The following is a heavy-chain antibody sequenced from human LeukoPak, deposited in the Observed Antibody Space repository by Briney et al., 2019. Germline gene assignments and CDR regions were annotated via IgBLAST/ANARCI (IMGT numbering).Heavy chain of an antibody. CDR2: INPNSGGT. CDR3: ARDPPYYYGSGDSKPTYFFDY. V-gene: IGHV1-2*02. D-gene: IGHD3-10*01. Sequence: ASVKVSCKASGYTFTRYYIHWVRQAPGQGLEWMGWINPNSGGTNYAQSFQGRVTMTRDTSISTAYMELSRLRSDDTAVYYCARDPPYYYGSGDSKPTYFFDYWGQGTLVTVSS. J-gene: IGHJ4*02. CDR1: GYTFTRYY.